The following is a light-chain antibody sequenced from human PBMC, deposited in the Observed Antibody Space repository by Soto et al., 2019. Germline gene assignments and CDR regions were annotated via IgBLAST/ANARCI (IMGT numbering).Light chain of an antibody. CDR3: TSYASTYTDV. CDR2: DVN. V-gene: IGLV2-11*01. Sequence: QSALTQPRSVSGSPGQSVTISCTGTSSDVGGYNYISWYQQHPGKAPKLMIFDVNKRPSGVPDRFSGSKSGNTASLTISGLQAEDEDDYYCTSYASTYTDVFGTGTKLTVL. CDR1: SSDVGGYNY. J-gene: IGLJ1*01.